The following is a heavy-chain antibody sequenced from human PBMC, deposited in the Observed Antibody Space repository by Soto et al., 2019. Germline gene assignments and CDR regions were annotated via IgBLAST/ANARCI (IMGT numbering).Heavy chain of an antibody. CDR3: AGREFASSSFHYYYYAVDV. CDR1: GGSFSDYF. CDR2: INHSGST. D-gene: IGHD6-6*01. Sequence: SETLSLTGAVYGGSFSDYFWTWIRQPPGRGLEWIGEINHSGSTNFNPSLKSRVAISADTSRNQFSLRVTSVTAADTAVYYCAGREFASSSFHYYYYAVDVWGQGTTVTVSS. V-gene: IGHV4-34*01. J-gene: IGHJ6*02.